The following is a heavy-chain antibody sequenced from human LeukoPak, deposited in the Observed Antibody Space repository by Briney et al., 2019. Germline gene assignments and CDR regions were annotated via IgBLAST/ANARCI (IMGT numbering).Heavy chain of an antibody. D-gene: IGHD3-22*01. CDR1: GYTFTSYG. V-gene: IGHV1-18*01. CDR3: ARVSGMIVAVIDHRHDY. Sequence: ASVKVSCKASGYTFTSYGISWVRQAPGQGLEWMGWISAYNGNTNYAQKLQGRVTMTTDTSTSTAYMELRSLRCDDPAVYYCARVSGMIVAVIDHRHDYWGQGTLVTVSS. J-gene: IGHJ4*02. CDR2: ISAYNGNT.